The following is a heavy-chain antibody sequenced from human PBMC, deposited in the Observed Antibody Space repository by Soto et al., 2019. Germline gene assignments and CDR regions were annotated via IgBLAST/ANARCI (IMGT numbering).Heavy chain of an antibody. V-gene: IGHV1-18*04. CDR3: AIATWSGSYLGMDV. D-gene: IGHD3-3*01. J-gene: IGHJ6*02. Sequence: QVHLVQSGPEVKKPGASVKVSCKASGYTFSDYGMNWVRQDPGQGLEWLGWISSSNGHTKFAHKFQGRVTMTTDTPTTTVYMELRSLRSDDTAVYYCAIATWSGSYLGMDVWGQGTTVTVSS. CDR1: GYTFSDYG. CDR2: ISSSNGHT.